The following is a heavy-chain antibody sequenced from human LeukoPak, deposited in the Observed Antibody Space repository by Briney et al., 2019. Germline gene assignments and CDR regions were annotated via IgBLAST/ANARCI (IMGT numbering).Heavy chain of an antibody. CDR1: GGSISSYY. CDR2: IYYSGST. D-gene: IGHD3-10*01. Sequence: SETLSLTCTVSGGSISSYYWSWIRQPPGKGLEWIGYIYYSGSTNYNPSLKSRVTISVDTSKNQFSLKLSSVTAAGTAVYYCARNMVRGVIISPYFDYWGQGTLVTVSS. CDR3: ARNMVRGVIISPYFDY. J-gene: IGHJ4*02. V-gene: IGHV4-59*01.